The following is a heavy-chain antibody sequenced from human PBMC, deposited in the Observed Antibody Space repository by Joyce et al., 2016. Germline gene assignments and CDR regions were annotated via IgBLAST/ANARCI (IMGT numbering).Heavy chain of an antibody. CDR2: MSYDGRHQ. CDR1: EFAFSSHA. D-gene: IGHD2-2*02. CDR3: TRSSRTGYTAGWPDFDY. Sequence: QVPLLESGGGVAQSGRSLRLSCAASEFAFSSHAMHWVRQAPGKGREWVAVMSYDGRHQYYADSVRGRFTISRDNSQNTLYLQMNSLRVEDTAVYYCTRSSRTGYTAGWPDFDYWGQGTLVTVSS. V-gene: IGHV3-30*03. J-gene: IGHJ4*02.